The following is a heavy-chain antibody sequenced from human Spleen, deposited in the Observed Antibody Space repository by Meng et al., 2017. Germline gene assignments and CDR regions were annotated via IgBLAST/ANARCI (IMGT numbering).Heavy chain of an antibody. CDR2: IDPRGGST. CDR1: GYTFSNYY. D-gene: IGHD3-16*02. CDR3: ARDGGYTAEYFQH. J-gene: IGHJ1*01. V-gene: IGHV1-46*01. Sequence: QVQLVQSGAEVKKPGASVRVSCKASGYTFSNYYLHWVRQAPGQGLEWMGIIDPRGGSTSYAQKFQGRVTMTKDTSTNTVYLELSTLRSEDTAVYYCARDGGYTAEYFQHWGRGTLVTVSS.